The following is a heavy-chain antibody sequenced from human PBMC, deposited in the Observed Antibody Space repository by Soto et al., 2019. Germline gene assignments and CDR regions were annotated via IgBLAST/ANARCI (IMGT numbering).Heavy chain of an antibody. V-gene: IGHV1-18*01. D-gene: IGHD3-16*01. Sequence: ASVKVSCKASGYTFTTYSINWVRQAPGQGLEWMGWISAYNGDTDYAQNFQGRVTMTTDTSSSTAYMELRSLRSDDTAIYYCASQALRITRAAHECLDPWGQGTLVTVS. J-gene: IGHJ5*02. CDR2: ISAYNGDT. CDR1: GYTFTTYS. CDR3: ASQALRITRAAHECLDP.